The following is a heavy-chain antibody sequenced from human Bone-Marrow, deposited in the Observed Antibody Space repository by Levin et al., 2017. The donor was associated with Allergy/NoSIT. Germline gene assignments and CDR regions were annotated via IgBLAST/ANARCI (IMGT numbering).Heavy chain of an antibody. CDR1: GGSISSYY. CDR2: SHDSGRT. Sequence: ASETLSLTCTVFGGSISSYYWTWIRQPPGKGLEWLGFSHDSGRTNYNPSLKSRLAISVDTSKNQFSLKLSSVTAADSAVYYCARVILGTVYFDHWGQGTLVTVSS. D-gene: IGHD2/OR15-2a*01. J-gene: IGHJ4*02. CDR3: ARVILGTVYFDH. V-gene: IGHV4-59*01.